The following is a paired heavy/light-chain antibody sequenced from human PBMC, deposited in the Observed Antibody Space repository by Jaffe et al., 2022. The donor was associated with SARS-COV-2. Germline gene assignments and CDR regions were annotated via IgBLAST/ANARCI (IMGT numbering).Heavy chain of an antibody. CDR2: ISASGGLI. V-gene: IGHV3-21*02. D-gene: IGHD5-12*01. Sequence: EGQLMQSGGGLVKPGGSLRLSCAASGFTFTTYSMNWVRQVPGKRLEWVSSISASGGLIDYADSVKGRFTTSRDNAGASLYLQMDSLRLEDTAMYYCVRDKRGYDPWGQGTLVTVSS. CDR1: GFTFTTYS. J-gene: IGHJ5*02. CDR3: VRDKRGYDP.
Light chain of an antibody. V-gene: IGKV3-11*01. J-gene: IGKJ2*01. CDR1: QNVGTY. Sequence: EVVVAQSPGTLSLSPGDRATLSCRASQNVGTYFSWYQHKPGQAPRLLIRDSSNRATDISPRFNGSGSGTDFSLTIDSLEPEDSAVYYCEQRNNWPHTFGQGTKLEIK. CDR3: EQRNNWPHT. CDR2: DSS.